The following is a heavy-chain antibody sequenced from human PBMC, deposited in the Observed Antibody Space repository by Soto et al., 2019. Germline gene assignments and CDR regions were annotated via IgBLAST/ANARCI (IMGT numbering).Heavy chain of an antibody. J-gene: IGHJ6*02. Sequence: GASVKGSCKASGGTFSSYYISWVRQAPGQGREWMGGIIPIFGTANYAQKFQGRVTITADKSTSTAYMELISLRSEDTAVYYCARDSDSSGPMDVWGQGTTVTVSS. D-gene: IGHD3-22*01. CDR1: GGTFSSYY. CDR3: ARDSDSSGPMDV. V-gene: IGHV1-69*06. CDR2: IIPIFGTA.